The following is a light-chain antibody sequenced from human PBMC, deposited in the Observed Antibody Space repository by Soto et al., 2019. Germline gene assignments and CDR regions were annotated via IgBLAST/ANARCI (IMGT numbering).Light chain of an antibody. V-gene: IGKV3-15*01. Sequence: EILMTQSPATLSVSPGERATLSCRASQSVSHNLAWYQQKPGQAPRLLFYGASIRAIGIPARFSGSGSGTEFTLTISSLQSEDFAIYYCQQSTNWPYTFGQGTKLEIK. J-gene: IGKJ2*01. CDR3: QQSTNWPYT. CDR1: QSVSHN. CDR2: GAS.